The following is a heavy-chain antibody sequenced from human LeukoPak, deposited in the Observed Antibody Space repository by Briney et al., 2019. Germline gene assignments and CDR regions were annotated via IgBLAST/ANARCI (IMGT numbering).Heavy chain of an antibody. CDR3: ARAGYSGGWYYDN. CDR2: ISSNGGST. J-gene: IGHJ4*02. CDR1: GFTFSSYA. D-gene: IGHD6-19*01. Sequence: GGSLRLSCAASGFTFSSYAMHWVRQAPGKGLEYVSAISSNGGSTYYANSVKGRFTISRDNSKNTLYLQMGSLRAEAMAVYYCARAGYSGGWYYDNWGQGTLVTVSS. V-gene: IGHV3-64*01.